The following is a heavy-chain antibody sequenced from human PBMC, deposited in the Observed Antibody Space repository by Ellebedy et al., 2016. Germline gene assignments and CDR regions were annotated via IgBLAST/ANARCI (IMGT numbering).Heavy chain of an antibody. CDR1: GGSFSGYY. V-gene: IGHV4-34*01. Sequence: SETLSLTCAVYGGSFSGYYWGWIRQPPGKGLEWIGEINHSGSTNYNPSLKSRVTISVDTSKNQFSLKLSSVTAADTAVYYCARGGYDFWSGYYTENGMDVWGQGTTVTVSS. D-gene: IGHD3-3*01. J-gene: IGHJ6*02. CDR3: ARGGYDFWSGYYTENGMDV. CDR2: INHSGST.